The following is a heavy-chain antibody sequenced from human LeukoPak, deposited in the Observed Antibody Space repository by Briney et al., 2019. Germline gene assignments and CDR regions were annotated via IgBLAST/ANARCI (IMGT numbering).Heavy chain of an antibody. J-gene: IGHJ5*02. D-gene: IGHD1-26*01. CDR1: GFTFSSYS. CDR2: ISGSGGST. Sequence: GGSLRLSCAGSGFTFSSYSMNWVRQAPGKGLEWVSAISGSGGSTYYADSVKGRFTISRDNSKNTLYLQMNSLRAEDTAVYYCAKDADSGSYYRWGQGTLVTVSS. V-gene: IGHV3-23*01. CDR3: AKDADSGSYYR.